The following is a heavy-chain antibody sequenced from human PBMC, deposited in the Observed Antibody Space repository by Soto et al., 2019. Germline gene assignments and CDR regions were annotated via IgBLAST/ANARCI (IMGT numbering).Heavy chain of an antibody. CDR1: GFSFSNYW. CDR2: LNQDGSEI. V-gene: IGHV3-7*01. CDR3: ARDRGYSNFDC. Sequence: QTGGSLRLSCVASGFSFSNYWMSWVRQAPGKGLEWVANLNQDGSEINYVDSVKGRFAISRDNAKNSLLLQMNSLRAEDIAVYYCARDRGYSNFDCWGQGTMVTVSS. J-gene: IGHJ4*02. D-gene: IGHD3-22*01.